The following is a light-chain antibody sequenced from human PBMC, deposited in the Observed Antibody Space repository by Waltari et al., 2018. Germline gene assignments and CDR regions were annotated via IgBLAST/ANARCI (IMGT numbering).Light chain of an antibody. Sequence: SCRARRGVGKSLAWYQHKPGQAPRLLIYDASSRATGIPDRFSGSGSGTDFSLTISRLEPEDFSVYYCQHYVTLPATFGQGTKVEV. V-gene: IGKV3-20*01. J-gene: IGKJ1*01. CDR1: RGVGKS. CDR3: QHYVTLPAT. CDR2: DAS.